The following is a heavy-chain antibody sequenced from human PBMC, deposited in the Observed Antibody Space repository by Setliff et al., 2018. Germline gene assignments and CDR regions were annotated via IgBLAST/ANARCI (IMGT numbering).Heavy chain of an antibody. V-gene: IGHV7-4-1*02. D-gene: IGHD2-15*01. CDR2: INTYTGNP. CDR3: ARYNRGYAGDYYYYMDV. Sequence: RASVKVSCKASGYTSTTYTMNWVRRAPGQGLEWMGWINTYTGNPTYAQGFTGRFVFSLDTSVSTAYLQISTLNAEDTAVYYCARYNRGYAGDYYYYMDVWGKGTTVTVSS. CDR1: GYTSTTYT. J-gene: IGHJ6*03.